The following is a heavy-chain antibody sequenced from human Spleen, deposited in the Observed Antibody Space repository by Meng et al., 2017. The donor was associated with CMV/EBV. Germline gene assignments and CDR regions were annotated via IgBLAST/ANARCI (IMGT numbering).Heavy chain of an antibody. D-gene: IGHD3-10*01. CDR1: GYTFTSYD. CDR3: ARDMKGFGYFDF. V-gene: IGHV1-8*01. CDR2: MNPSGGST. Sequence: CKASGYTFTSYDINWVRQATGQGLEWMGWMNPSGGSTHFAQKFQGRVTVTRDTSTSTVFMELSSLRSDDTAVYYCARDMKGFGYFDFWGQGTLVTVSS. J-gene: IGHJ4*02.